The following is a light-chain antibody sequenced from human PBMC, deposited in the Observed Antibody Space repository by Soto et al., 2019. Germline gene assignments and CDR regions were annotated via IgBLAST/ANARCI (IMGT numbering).Light chain of an antibody. CDR3: QQYGSSPIT. V-gene: IGKV3-20*01. CDR1: QSVNSNY. CDR2: GVS. J-gene: IGKJ5*01. Sequence: EVVLTQYPGTLSLSPGERATLSCRASQSVNSNYLAWHQQKPGQAPRLLIYGVSSRATGIPDRFSGSGSGTDFTLTISSLEPEDSAVYYCQQYGSSPITFGQGTRLEI.